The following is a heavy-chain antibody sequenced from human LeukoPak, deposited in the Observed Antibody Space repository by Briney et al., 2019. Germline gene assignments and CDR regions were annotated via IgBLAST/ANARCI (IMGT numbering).Heavy chain of an antibody. CDR1: GFTFSSYA. CDR2: ISYDGSNK. D-gene: IGHD5-24*01. CDR3: ARADGYFGGFDY. V-gene: IGHV3-30*04. J-gene: IGHJ4*02. Sequence: GRSLRLSCAASGFTFSSYAMHWVRQAPGKGLEWVAVISYDGSNKYYADSVKGRVTISRDNSKNTLYLQMNSLRAEDTAVYYCARADGYFGGFDYWGQGTLVTVSS.